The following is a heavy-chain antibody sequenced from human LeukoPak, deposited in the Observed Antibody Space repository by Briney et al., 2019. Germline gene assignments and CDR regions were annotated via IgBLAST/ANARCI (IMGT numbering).Heavy chain of an antibody. CDR3: ARGYYDLLTGPDY. Sequence: GGSLRLSCAASGFSFSTYSMNWVRQAPGKGLEWVSSISSSSSYIYYADSVKGRFTISRDNAKNSLYLQMNSLRAEDTAAYYCARGYYDLLTGPDYWGQGTLVTVSS. CDR1: GFSFSTYS. D-gene: IGHD3-9*01. V-gene: IGHV3-21*01. J-gene: IGHJ4*02. CDR2: ISSSSSYI.